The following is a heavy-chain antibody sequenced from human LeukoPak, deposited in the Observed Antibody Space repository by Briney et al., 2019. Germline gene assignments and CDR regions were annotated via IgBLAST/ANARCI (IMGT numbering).Heavy chain of an antibody. Sequence: GGSLRLSCAASGFTFSNYWMTWVRQAPGKGLEWVANITRDGSERYYVDSVKGRFTISRDDAKSSLYLQMNSLRAEDTAVYYCARRNAMDVWGQGTTVIVFS. CDR1: GFTFSNYW. CDR2: ITRDGSER. CDR3: ARRNAMDV. V-gene: IGHV3-7*03. J-gene: IGHJ6*02.